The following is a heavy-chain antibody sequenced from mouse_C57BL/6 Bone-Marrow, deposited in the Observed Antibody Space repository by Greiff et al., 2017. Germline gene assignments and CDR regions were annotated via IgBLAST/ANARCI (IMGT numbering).Heavy chain of an antibody. CDR3: ARDGSSSYWYFDV. J-gene: IGHJ1*03. CDR2: INPNNGGT. D-gene: IGHD1-1*01. V-gene: IGHV1-26*01. CDR1: GYTFTDYY. Sequence: EVQLQQSVPELVKPGASVKISCKASGYTFTDYYMNWVKQSHGKSLEWIGDINPNNGGTSYNQKFKGKATLTVDKSSSTAYMELRSLTSEDSAVYYCARDGSSSYWYFDVWGTGTTVTVSS.